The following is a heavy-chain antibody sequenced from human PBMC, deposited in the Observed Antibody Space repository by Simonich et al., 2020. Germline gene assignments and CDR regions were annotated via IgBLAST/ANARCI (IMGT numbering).Heavy chain of an antibody. J-gene: IGHJ3*02. Sequence: EVQLVESGGGLVQHGGSLRLSCAASGFTFSSYWMHWVGQAPGKGRVGVSQIKSEGRRTSYADAVKARLTISRDNAKNTLYLQMNSLRAEDTAVYYCASFNVVPAADAFDIWGQGTMVTVSS. V-gene: IGHV3-74*01. CDR2: IKSEGRRT. CDR3: ASFNVVPAADAFDI. D-gene: IGHD2-2*01. CDR1: GFTFSSYW.